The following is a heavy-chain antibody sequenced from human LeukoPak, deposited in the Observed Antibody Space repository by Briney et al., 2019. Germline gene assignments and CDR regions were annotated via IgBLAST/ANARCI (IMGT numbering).Heavy chain of an antibody. V-gene: IGHV4-31*03. CDR1: GGSISSGGYY. Sequence: SETLSLTCTVSGGSISSGGYYWSWIRQHPGKGLEWIGYIHYSGSTYYNPSLKSRVTISVDTSKNQFSLKLSSVTAADTAVYYCARYPYGGLNDYYFDYWGQGTLVTVSS. CDR2: IHYSGST. J-gene: IGHJ4*02. D-gene: IGHD4-23*01. CDR3: ARYPYGGLNDYYFDY.